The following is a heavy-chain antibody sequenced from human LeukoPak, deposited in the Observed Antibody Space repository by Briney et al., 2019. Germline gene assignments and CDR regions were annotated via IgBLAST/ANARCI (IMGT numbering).Heavy chain of an antibody. CDR1: GFTFSSYS. D-gene: IGHD5-18*01. J-gene: IGHJ4*02. CDR3: ARDADTAMDNDY. CDR2: ISSSSSYI. Sequence: PGGSLRLSCAASGFTFSSYSMNWVRQAPGKGLEWVSSISSSSSYIYYADSVKGRFTISRYNAKNSLYLQMNSLRAEDTAVYYCARDADTAMDNDYWGQGTLVTVSS. V-gene: IGHV3-21*01.